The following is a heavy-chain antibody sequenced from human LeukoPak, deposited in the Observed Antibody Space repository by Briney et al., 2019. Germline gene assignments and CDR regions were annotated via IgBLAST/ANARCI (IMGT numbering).Heavy chain of an antibody. D-gene: IGHD4-17*01. CDR3: ARGLPSYGDYVDYYFDMDV. Sequence: SETLSLTCTVSGYSISVFYWSWIRQPAGKGLQWIGRISTSGSTNYNPSLKSRVTMSVDRSTNEFSLTVRSVTAADTALYYCARGLPSYGDYVDYYFDMDVWGKGTTVTVSS. J-gene: IGHJ6*03. V-gene: IGHV4-4*07. CDR2: ISTSGST. CDR1: GYSISVFY.